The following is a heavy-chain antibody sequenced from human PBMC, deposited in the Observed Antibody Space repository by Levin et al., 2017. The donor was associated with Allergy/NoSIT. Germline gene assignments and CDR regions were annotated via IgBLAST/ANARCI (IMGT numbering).Heavy chain of an antibody. CDR1: GFNFETSW. J-gene: IGHJ4*02. Sequence: GESLEISCAASGFNFETSWMHWVRQVPGQGLEWVGLINDYGSKTHFADSLKGRFTMSRDNTKNMLFLEMENLRAEDTAIYYCAKDLGDYVLDCWGQGTLVTVSS. D-gene: IGHD4-17*01. V-gene: IGHV3-74*01. CDR3: AKDLGDYVLDC. CDR2: INDYGSKT.